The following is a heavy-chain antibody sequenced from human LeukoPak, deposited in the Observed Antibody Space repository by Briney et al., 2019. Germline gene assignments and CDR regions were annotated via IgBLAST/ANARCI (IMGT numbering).Heavy chain of an antibody. CDR2: ISGSGGST. Sequence: GGSLRLSCAASGFTFSNYAMSWVRQAPGKGLEWVSGISGSGGSTYYADSVRGRFTISRDNSKNTLYLQMNSLRAEDTAVYYCAKVSDIVVVVAANDYWGQGTLVTVSS. D-gene: IGHD2-15*01. CDR3: AKVSDIVVVVAANDY. CDR1: GFTFSNYA. J-gene: IGHJ4*02. V-gene: IGHV3-23*01.